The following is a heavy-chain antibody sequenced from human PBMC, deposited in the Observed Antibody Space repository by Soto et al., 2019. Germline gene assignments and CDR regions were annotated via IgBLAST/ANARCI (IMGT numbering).Heavy chain of an antibody. CDR1: GYIFSSYD. V-gene: IGHV1-3*01. J-gene: IGHJ4*02. Sequence: QVQLVQSGAEVKKPGASVKVSCRTSGYIFSSYDMHWVRQAPGQRLEWMGWISAGNGDTKYSQKFQDRVTITRDTSASTAYMELSRLRSEDTAVYYCAAEWLDFDYWGQGTLVTVSS. CDR3: AAEWLDFDY. D-gene: IGHD6-19*01. CDR2: ISAGNGDT.